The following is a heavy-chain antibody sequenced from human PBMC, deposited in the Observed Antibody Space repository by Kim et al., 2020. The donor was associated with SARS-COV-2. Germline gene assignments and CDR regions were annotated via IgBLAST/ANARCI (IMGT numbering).Heavy chain of an antibody. V-gene: IGHV4-39*07. CDR2: IYYSGST. J-gene: IGHJ6*02. CDR3: ARDGLLWFGELLSYYYYGMDV. D-gene: IGHD3-10*01. Sequence: SETLSLTCTVSGGSISSSSYYWGWIRQPPGKGLEWIGSIYYSGSTYYNPSLKSRVTISVDTSKNQFSLKLSSVTAADTAVYYCARDGLLWFGELLSYYYYGMDVWGQGTTVTVSS. CDR1: GGSISSSSYY.